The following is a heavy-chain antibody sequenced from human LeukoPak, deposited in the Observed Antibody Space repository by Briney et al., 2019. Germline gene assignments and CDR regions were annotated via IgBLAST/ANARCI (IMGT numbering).Heavy chain of an antibody. CDR1: GFSLSTYT. Sequence: GGSLRLSCAASGFSLSTYTMNWVRQAPGKGLEWVSYISGSSTTIYYADSVKGRFTISRDNAKNSLYLQMNSLRAEDTAVYYCAREYYMDVWGQGTTVTVSS. CDR3: AREYYMDV. V-gene: IGHV3-48*01. CDR2: ISGSSTTI. J-gene: IGHJ6*03.